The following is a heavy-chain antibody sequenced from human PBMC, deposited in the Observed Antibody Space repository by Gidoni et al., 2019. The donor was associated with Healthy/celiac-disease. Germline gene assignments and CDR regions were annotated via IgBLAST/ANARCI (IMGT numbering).Heavy chain of an antibody. Sequence: EVQLLESGGCLVQPGGSLRLSCAAAGFTFSGYAISWVRQAPGKGLEWVSAISGSGGSTYYADSVKGRFTISRDNSKNTLYLQMNSLRAEDTAVYYCAKDRGVWELLYYFDYWGQGTLVTVSS. D-gene: IGHD1-26*01. CDR1: GFTFSGYA. CDR2: ISGSGGST. V-gene: IGHV3-23*01. J-gene: IGHJ4*02. CDR3: AKDRGVWELLYYFDY.